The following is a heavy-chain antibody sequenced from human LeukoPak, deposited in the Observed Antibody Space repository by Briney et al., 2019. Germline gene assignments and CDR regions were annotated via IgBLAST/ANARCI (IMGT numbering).Heavy chain of an antibody. CDR2: INAGNGNT. CDR3: ARDEVYYDSSGYFDY. D-gene: IGHD3-22*01. J-gene: IGHJ4*02. V-gene: IGHV1-3*01. CDR1: GYTFTSYA. Sequence: ASVKVSCKASGYTFTSYAMHWVRQAPGQRLEWMGWINAGNGNTKYSQKFQGRVTITRDTSASTAYMELSSLRSEDTAVYYCARDEVYYDSSGYFDYWGQGTLVTVSS.